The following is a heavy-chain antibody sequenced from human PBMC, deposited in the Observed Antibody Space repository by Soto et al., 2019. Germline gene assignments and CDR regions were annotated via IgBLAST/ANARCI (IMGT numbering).Heavy chain of an antibody. Sequence: EVQLVESGGGLVQPGRSLRLSCAASGFNFEDYAMHWVRQVPGRGLEWDSGITWNSGTIAYADYVKGRFTVSRDNAKNPIYLEMNSLRPDDTAFYYWAKDTRVGCSSGWGDWGQGTLVTVSS. CDR3: AKDTRVGCSSGWGD. V-gene: IGHV3-9*01. CDR1: GFNFEDYA. CDR2: ITWNSGTI. J-gene: IGHJ4*02. D-gene: IGHD6-19*01.